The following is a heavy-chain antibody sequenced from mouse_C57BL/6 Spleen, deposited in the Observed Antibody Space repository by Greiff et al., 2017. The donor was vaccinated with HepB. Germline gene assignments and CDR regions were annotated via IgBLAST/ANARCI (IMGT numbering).Heavy chain of an antibody. V-gene: IGHV2-2*01. CDR2: IWSGGST. J-gene: IGHJ1*03. CDR3: ARERDGYYGYFDV. Sequence: VQLQQSGPGLVQPSQSLSITCTVSGFSLTSYGVHWVRQSPGKGLEWLGVIWSGGSTDYNAAFISRLSISKDNSKSQVVFKMNSLQADDTAIYYCARERDGYYGYFDVWGTGTTVTVSS. CDR1: GFSLTSYG. D-gene: IGHD2-3*01.